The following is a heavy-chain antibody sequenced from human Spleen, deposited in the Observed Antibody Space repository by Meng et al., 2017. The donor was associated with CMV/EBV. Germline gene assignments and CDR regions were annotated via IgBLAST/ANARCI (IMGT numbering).Heavy chain of an antibody. CDR3: ARERGRTFDY. CDR2: ISYDGSNK. Sequence: GESLKISCAASGFTFSSYAMHWVRQAPGKGLEWVAVISYDGSNKYYADSVKGRFTISRDNSKNTLYLQMNSLRAEDTAVYYCARERGRTFDYWGQGTLVTVSS. CDR1: GFTFSSYA. V-gene: IGHV3-30*04. D-gene: IGHD3/OR15-3a*01. J-gene: IGHJ4*02.